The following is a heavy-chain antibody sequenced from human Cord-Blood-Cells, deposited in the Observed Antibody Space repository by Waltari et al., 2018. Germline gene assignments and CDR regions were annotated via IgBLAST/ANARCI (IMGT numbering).Heavy chain of an antibody. CDR3: ARDLRWDQNWFDP. V-gene: IGHV1-2*02. J-gene: IGHJ5*02. Sequence: QVQLVQSGAEVKKPGASVKVSCKASGYTFTGYYIDRVRQAPGQGLEWMGWINPNSGGTNYAQKFQGRVTMTRDTSISTAYMELSRLRSDDTAVYYCARDLRWDQNWFDPWGQGTLVTVSS. D-gene: IGHD1-26*01. CDR2: INPNSGGT. CDR1: GYTFTGYY.